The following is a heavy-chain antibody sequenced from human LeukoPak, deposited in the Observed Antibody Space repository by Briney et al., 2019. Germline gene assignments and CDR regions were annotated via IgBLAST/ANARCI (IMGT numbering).Heavy chain of an antibody. J-gene: IGHJ4*02. CDR2: INPNSGGT. CDR3: ARADYVWGSYRYSY. CDR1: GYTFTGYY. V-gene: IGHV1-2*02. Sequence: ASVKVSCKASGYTFTGYYMHWVRQAPGQGLEWMGWINPNSGGTNYAQKFQGRVTMTRDTSISTAYMELSRLRSDDAAVYYCARADYVWGSYRYSYWGQGTLVTVSS. D-gene: IGHD3-16*02.